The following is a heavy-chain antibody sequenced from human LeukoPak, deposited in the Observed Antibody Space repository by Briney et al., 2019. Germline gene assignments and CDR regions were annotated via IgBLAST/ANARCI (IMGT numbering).Heavy chain of an antibody. CDR3: ARAQGQWLVPGFVVY. V-gene: IGHV3-30-3*01. CDR1: GFTFSSYA. J-gene: IGHJ4*02. Sequence: GGSLRLSCAASGFTFSSYAMHWVRQAPGKGLEWVAVVSYDGSNKYYADSVKGRFTISRDNSKNTLYLQMNSLRAEDTAVYYCARAQGQWLVPGFVVYWGQGTLVTVSS. D-gene: IGHD6-19*01. CDR2: VSYDGSNK.